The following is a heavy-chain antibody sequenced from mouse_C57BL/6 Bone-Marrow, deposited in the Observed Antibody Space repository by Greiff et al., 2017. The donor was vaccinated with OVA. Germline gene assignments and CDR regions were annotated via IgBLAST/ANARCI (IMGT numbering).Heavy chain of an antibody. V-gene: IGHV1-64*01. CDR1: GYTFTSYW. Sequence: QVQLQQPGAELVKPGASVKLSCKASGYTFTSYWMHWVKQRPGQGLEWIGMIHPNSGSTNYNEKFKSKATLTVDTSSSTAYMQLSSLTSEDSAVYYCAREGVLYYGYDWFAYWGQGTLVTVSA. D-gene: IGHD2-2*01. J-gene: IGHJ3*01. CDR3: AREGVLYYGYDWFAY. CDR2: IHPNSGST.